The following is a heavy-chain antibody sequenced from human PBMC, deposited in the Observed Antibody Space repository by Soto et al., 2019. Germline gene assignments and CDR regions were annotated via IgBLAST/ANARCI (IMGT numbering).Heavy chain of an antibody. Sequence: GLSLRLSCAAFGFTFSSYGMRWVRQAPGKGLEWVAVIWYDGSNKYYADSVKGRFTISRDNSKNTLYLQMNSLRAEDTAVYYCARDGPGIAVAGTSYYYGVDVWGQGTTVTVSS. CDR1: GFTFSSYG. CDR3: ARDGPGIAVAGTSYYYGVDV. J-gene: IGHJ6*02. V-gene: IGHV3-33*01. D-gene: IGHD6-19*01. CDR2: IWYDGSNK.